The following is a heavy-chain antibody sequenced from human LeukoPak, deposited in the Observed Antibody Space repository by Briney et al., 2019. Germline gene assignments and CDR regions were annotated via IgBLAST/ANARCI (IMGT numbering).Heavy chain of an antibody. J-gene: IGHJ5*02. CDR3: ARGAANGSFYDWFDP. CDR1: GGSISSSSYF. V-gene: IGHV4-61*02. Sequence: SETLSLTCTVSGGSISSSSYFWSWIRQPAGKGLQWIGRIYPGGTTTYNPSLRSRVTMSVDTSKNQFSLKLTSLTAADAAVYYCARGAANGSFYDWFDPWGQGTRVTVSS. CDR2: IYPGGTT. D-gene: IGHD1-26*01.